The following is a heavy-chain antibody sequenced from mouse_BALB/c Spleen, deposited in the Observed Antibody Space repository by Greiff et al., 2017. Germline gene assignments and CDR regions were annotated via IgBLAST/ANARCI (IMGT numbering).Heavy chain of an antibody. J-gene: IGHJ4*01. CDR2: IRNKANGYTT. CDR1: GFTFTDYY. Sequence: EVQGVESGGGLVQPGGSLRISCATSGFTFTDYYMSWVRQPPGKALEWLGFIRNKANGYTTEYSASVKGRFTISRDNSQSILYLQMNTLRAEDSATYYCARDKAYYYYAMDYWGQGTSVTVSS. V-gene: IGHV7-3*02. CDR3: ARDKAYYYYAMDY. D-gene: IGHD2-10*01.